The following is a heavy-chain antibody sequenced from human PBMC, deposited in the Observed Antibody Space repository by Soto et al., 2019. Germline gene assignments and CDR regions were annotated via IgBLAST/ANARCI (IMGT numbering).Heavy chain of an antibody. V-gene: IGHV4-59*01. CDR2: IYYSGST. D-gene: IGHD3-10*01. CDR1: GGSISSYY. CDR3: ARDRIGEVAFDY. J-gene: IGHJ4*02. Sequence: SETLSLTCTVSGGSISSYYWSWIRQPPGKGLEWIGYIYYSGSTNYNPSLKSRVTISVDTSKNQFSLKLSSVTAADTAVYYCARDRIGEVAFDYWGQGTLVTVSS.